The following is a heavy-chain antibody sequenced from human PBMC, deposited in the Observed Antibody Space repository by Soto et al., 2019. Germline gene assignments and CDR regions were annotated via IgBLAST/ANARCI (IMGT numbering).Heavy chain of an antibody. CDR3: ATAEVDY. J-gene: IGHJ4*02. CDR1: GFTFGNHW. V-gene: IGHV3-74*01. CDR2: MNSDGTTT. Sequence: GGSLRLSCAASGFTFGNHWMHWVRQAPGKGLEWVSRMNSDGTTTDYADSVKGRFTVSRDNAENTLYLQMNSLRAEDTAVYYCATAEVDYWGPGTLVTVSS.